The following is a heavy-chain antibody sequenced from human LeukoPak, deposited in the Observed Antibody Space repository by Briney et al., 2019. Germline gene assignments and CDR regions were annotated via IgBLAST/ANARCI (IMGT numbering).Heavy chain of an antibody. CDR3: ASVSVQLERRTTTFLDAFDI. V-gene: IGHV2-70*11. D-gene: IGHD1-1*01. Sequence: SGPALVKPTQTLTLTCTFSGFSLSTSGMCVSWIRQPPGKALEWLARIDWDDDKYYSTSLKTRLTISKDTSKNQVVLTMTNMDPVDTATYYCASVSVQLERRTTTFLDAFDIWGQGTMVTVSS. CDR1: GFSLSTSGMC. J-gene: IGHJ3*02. CDR2: IDWDDDK.